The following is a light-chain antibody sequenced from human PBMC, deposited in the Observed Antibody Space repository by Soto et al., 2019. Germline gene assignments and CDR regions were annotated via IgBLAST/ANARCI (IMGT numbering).Light chain of an antibody. CDR1: SGFVGSFSL. V-gene: IGLV2-23*01. Sequence: QSVLSQPASVSGSPGQSITISCTGTSGFVGSFSLVSFYQQHPVNTXKFMISXXXXRPSGVPDRFSGSTSVNSASLTISGLQADDEADYYCCLYIGATTYVFGTGTKVTVL. J-gene: IGLJ1*01. CDR3: CLYIGATTYV. CDR2: XXX.